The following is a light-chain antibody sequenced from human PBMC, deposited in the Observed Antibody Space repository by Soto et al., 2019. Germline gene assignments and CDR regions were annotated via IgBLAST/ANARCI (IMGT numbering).Light chain of an antibody. CDR1: QSVNYN. V-gene: IGKV3-15*01. J-gene: IGKJ4*01. CDR2: GAS. Sequence: EIVLTQSPATLSVSPGERATLSCRASQSVNYNLDWYQQKPGQTPRLLIYGASTTATGIPARFSGSGSGTEFTLTISSLQSEDLAVYYCQQYNNWPPELTFGGGTKVEIK. CDR3: QQYNNWPPELT.